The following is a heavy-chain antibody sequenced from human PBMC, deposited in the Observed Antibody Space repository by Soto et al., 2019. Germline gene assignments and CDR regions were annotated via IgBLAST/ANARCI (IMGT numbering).Heavy chain of an antibody. D-gene: IGHD6-13*01. J-gene: IGHJ4*02. V-gene: IGHV4-59*01. CDR1: GGSMRNYF. CDR2: IHYSGTT. CDR3: AAGEASSRNLAPYYLAF. Sequence: SETLSLTCTVSGGSMRNYFWTWIRQPPGKGLEWIGYIHYSGTTSFFPSYNPSLRSRVTISEDTSKNQFSLKLLSVTTADTAVYFCAAGEASSRNLAPYYLAFWGQGTLVTSPQ.